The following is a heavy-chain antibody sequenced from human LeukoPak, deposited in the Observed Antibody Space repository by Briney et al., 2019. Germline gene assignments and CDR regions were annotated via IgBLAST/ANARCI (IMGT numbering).Heavy chain of an antibody. CDR3: ARGAELWELIEAGGPDY. CDR1: GFTVSNKY. J-gene: IGHJ4*02. CDR2: LYNAGST. V-gene: IGHV3-66*01. Sequence: SGGSLRLSCVASGFTVSNKYMSWVRQAPGKGLEWVSVLYNAGSTYYADSVKGRFTISRDNGENSIYLQMDSLRAEDTAVYYCARGAELWELIEAGGPDYWGQGTLVTVSS. D-gene: IGHD1-26*01.